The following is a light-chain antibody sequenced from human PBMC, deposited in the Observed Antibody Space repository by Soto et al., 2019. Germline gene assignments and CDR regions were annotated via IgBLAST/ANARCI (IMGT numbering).Light chain of an antibody. CDR2: GAS. CDR3: QQYGSSPFT. Sequence: EIVMTQSPGTLSLSPGERATLSCRASQSVSSSYLALYQQKPGQAPRLLIYGASSRATGIPDRFSGSGSGTDFTLTISRLEPEDCAVYYCQQYGSSPFTFGPGTKVDIK. V-gene: IGKV3-20*01. CDR1: QSVSSSY. J-gene: IGKJ3*01.